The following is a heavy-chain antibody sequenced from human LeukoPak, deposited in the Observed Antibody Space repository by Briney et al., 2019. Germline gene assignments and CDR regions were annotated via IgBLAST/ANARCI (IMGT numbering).Heavy chain of an antibody. V-gene: IGHV4-61*02. CDR2: VSTSGST. Sequence: SQTLSLTCTVSGASISSGSYYWSWIRQPAGKGLEWIGRVSTSGSTNYNPSLQSRVTISVDTSKNQFSLKLTSVTAADTAVYFCARGSLGADYWGREPWSPSPQ. D-gene: IGHD1-26*01. J-gene: IGHJ4*02. CDR3: ARGSLGADY. CDR1: GASISSGSYY.